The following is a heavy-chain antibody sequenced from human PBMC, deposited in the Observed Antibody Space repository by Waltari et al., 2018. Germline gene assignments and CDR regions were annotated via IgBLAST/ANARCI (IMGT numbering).Heavy chain of an antibody. D-gene: IGHD1-26*01. V-gene: IGHV3-9*01. CDR1: GFTFDDYA. J-gene: IGHJ6*02. Sequence: EVQLVESGGGLVQPGRSLRLSCAASGFTFDDYALHWVRHAPGKGLEWVAGISWNSGSIGYADSVKGRFTISRDNAKNSLYLQMNSLRAEDTALYYCAKDMVGATRKDYYYGMDVWGQGTTVTVSS. CDR2: ISWNSGSI. CDR3: AKDMVGATRKDYYYGMDV.